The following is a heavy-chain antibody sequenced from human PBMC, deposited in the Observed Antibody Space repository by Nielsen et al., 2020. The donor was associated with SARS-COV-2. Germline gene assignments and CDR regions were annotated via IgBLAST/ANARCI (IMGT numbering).Heavy chain of an antibody. CDR3: AKVGIDDAFDI. CDR2: INWNGGST. CDR1: GFTFDDYG. D-gene: IGHD2/OR15-2a*01. J-gene: IGHJ3*02. Sequence: GESLKISCAASGFTFDDYGMSWVRQAPGKGLEWVSGINWNGGSTGYADSVKGRFTISRDNAKNSLYLQMNSLRAEDTALYYCAKVGIDDAFDIWGQGTMVTVSS. V-gene: IGHV3-20*04.